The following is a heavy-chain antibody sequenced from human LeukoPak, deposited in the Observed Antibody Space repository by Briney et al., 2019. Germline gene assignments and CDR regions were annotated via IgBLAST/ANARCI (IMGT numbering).Heavy chain of an antibody. CDR2: IYTSGST. Sequence: PSETLSLTCTVSGGSISSYYWSWIRQPAGKGLEWIGRIYTSGSTNYNPSLKSRVTMSVDTSKNQFSLKLSSVTAADTAVYYCARGSRDSGSYLYYFDYWGQGTLVTVSS. D-gene: IGHD1-26*01. CDR3: ARGSRDSGSYLYYFDY. J-gene: IGHJ4*02. V-gene: IGHV4-4*07. CDR1: GGSISSYY.